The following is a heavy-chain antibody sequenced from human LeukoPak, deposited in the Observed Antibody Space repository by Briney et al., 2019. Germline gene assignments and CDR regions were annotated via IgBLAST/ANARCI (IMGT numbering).Heavy chain of an antibody. V-gene: IGHV3-74*01. Sequence: PGGSLRHSCAASGFTFSSYSMNWVRQAPGKGLVWVARIKNDGSGIIYADSVEGRLTISRDNARNTLYLQMNSLRAEDTAVYYCARERGVSHPFDYWGQGTLVTVSS. J-gene: IGHJ4*02. D-gene: IGHD2-21*01. CDR2: IKNDGSGI. CDR3: ARERGVSHPFDY. CDR1: GFTFSSYS.